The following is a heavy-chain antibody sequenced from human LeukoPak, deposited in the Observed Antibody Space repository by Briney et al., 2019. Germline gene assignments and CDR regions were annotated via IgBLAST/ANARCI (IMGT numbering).Heavy chain of an antibody. CDR1: VYTFTGYY. Sequence: SVKVSCKASVYTFTGYYMHWVRQPPGQGLEWMGWINPNSGGTNYAQKFQSRVTMNRDTSISKAYMELSRLRSDDTAVYYCATGIVVVPAGMMPFDYWGQGTLVTVSS. CDR2: INPNSGGT. V-gene: IGHV1-2*02. CDR3: ATGIVVVPAGMMPFDY. J-gene: IGHJ4*02. D-gene: IGHD2-2*01.